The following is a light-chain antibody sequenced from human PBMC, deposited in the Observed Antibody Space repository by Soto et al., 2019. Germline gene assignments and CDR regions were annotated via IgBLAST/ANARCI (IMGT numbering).Light chain of an antibody. CDR3: QHYNSYSEA. Sequence: DIQMTQSPSTLSASIGDRVTITCRASQTISSWLAWYQQKPGKAPKLLIYKASTLKSGVPSRFSGSGSGTEFTLTISSLQPDDFATYYCQHYNSYSEAFGQGTKVDFK. V-gene: IGKV1-5*03. CDR1: QTISSW. CDR2: KAS. J-gene: IGKJ1*01.